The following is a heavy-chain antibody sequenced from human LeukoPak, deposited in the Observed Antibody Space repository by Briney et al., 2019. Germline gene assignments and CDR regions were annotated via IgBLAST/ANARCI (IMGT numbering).Heavy chain of an antibody. CDR1: GYTFTSYD. CDR3: ARGIIPSTFDY. D-gene: IGHD3-3*01. Sequence: ASVKVSCKASGYTFTSYDINWVRQATGQGLGWVGWMNPNSGNTGYAQKFQGRVTMTRNTSISTAYMELSSLRSEDTAVYYCARGIIPSTFDYWGQGTLVTVSS. V-gene: IGHV1-8*01. J-gene: IGHJ4*02. CDR2: MNPNSGNT.